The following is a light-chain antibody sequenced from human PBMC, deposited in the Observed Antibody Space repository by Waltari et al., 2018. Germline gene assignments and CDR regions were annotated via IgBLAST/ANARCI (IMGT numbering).Light chain of an antibody. Sequence: QLVLTQSPSASASLGASVKVTCTLRSGHTNNATACQQQQPERGPRFLVRINSDGSHKKGDGVPDRFSGSRSGTEFYLTISSLQSEDEGDYYCQTWDTAILLFGGGTKLSVL. CDR2: INSDGSH. J-gene: IGLJ3*02. CDR1: SGHTNNA. CDR3: QTWDTAILL. V-gene: IGLV4-69*01.